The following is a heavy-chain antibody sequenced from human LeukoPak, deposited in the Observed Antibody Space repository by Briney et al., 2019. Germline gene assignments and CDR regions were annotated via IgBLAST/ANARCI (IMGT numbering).Heavy chain of an antibody. CDR3: ARVGVITAAGTYDL. Sequence: AGGSLRLSCAASGFTFSDYYMTWIRQSPGKGLEWVSYISSSGSHTNYADSVKGRLTISRDNAKNSLYLQMSSLRADDTAVYYCARVGVITAAGTYDLWGQGTLVTVSS. D-gene: IGHD6-13*01. CDR2: ISSSGSHT. J-gene: IGHJ5*02. CDR1: GFTFSDYY. V-gene: IGHV3-11*06.